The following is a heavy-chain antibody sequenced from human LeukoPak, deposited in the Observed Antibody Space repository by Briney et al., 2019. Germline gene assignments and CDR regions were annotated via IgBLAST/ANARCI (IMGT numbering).Heavy chain of an antibody. CDR2: IGTAGDT. CDR3: ARVRKYSGYYSWYFDL. Sequence: GGSLRLACAASGFTFSSYDVHWVRQATGKGLEWVSAIGTAGDTYYPGSVKGGFTISRENAKNSLYLQMNSLRAGDTAVYYCARVRKYSGYYSWYFDLWGRGTLVTVSS. CDR1: GFTFSSYD. D-gene: IGHD5-12*01. V-gene: IGHV3-13*01. J-gene: IGHJ2*01.